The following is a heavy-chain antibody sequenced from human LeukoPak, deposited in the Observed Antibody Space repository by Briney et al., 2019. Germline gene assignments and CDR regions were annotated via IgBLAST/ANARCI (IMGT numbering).Heavy chain of an antibody. CDR2: ISTYNGNT. D-gene: IGHD2-15*01. J-gene: IGHJ4*02. CDR3: ARDPTVVMVAATPFDY. Sequence: ASVKVSCKASGYTLTSYGISWVRQAPGQGLEWMGWISTYNGNTNYAQKLQGRVSMTTDTSTNTAYMELRSLRSDDTAVYYCARDPTVVMVAATPFDYWGQGTLVTVSS. CDR1: GYTLTSYG. V-gene: IGHV1-18*01.